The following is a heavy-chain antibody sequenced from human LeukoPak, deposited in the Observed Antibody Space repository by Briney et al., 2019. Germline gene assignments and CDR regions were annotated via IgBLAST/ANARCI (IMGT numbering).Heavy chain of an antibody. D-gene: IGHD5-18*01. J-gene: IGHJ4*02. CDR1: GFTFSSYT. Sequence: GGSLRLSCAASGFTFSSYTMNWVRQAPGEGLDWVSGISGGGTSTYCADSVKGRFTISRDNSKNTLYLQMNSLRAEDTATYYCARRGYSYGSGYDFDYWGQGTLVTVSS. CDR3: ARRGYSYGSGYDFDY. V-gene: IGHV3-23*01. CDR2: ISGGGTST.